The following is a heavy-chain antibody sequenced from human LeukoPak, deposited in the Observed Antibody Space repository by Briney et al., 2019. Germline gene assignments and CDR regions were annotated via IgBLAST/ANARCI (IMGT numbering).Heavy chain of an antibody. V-gene: IGHV4-4*07. CDR2: IYTSGST. D-gene: IGHD3-22*01. CDR1: GGSISSYY. Sequence: SETLSLTCTVSGGSISSYYWSWIRQPAGKGLEWIGRIYTSGSTNYNPSLKSRVTMSVDTSKNQFSLQLNSVTPEDTAVYYCARDYYDGSGYYWVDYWGQGTLVTVSS. CDR3: ARDYYDGSGYYWVDY. J-gene: IGHJ4*02.